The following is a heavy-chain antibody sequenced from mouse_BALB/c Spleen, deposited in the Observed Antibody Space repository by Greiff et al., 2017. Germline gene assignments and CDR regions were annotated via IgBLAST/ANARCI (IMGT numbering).Heavy chain of an antibody. J-gene: IGHJ3*01. CDR2: IDPSDSYT. CDR1: GYTFTSYW. V-gene: IGHV1-69*02. Sequence: VQLQQPGAELVKPGASVKLSCKASGYTFTSYWMHWVKQRPGQGLEWIGEIDPSDSYTNYNQKFKGKATLTVDKSSSTAYMQLSSLTSEDSAVYYCARSPLRLPFAYWGQGTLVTVSA. D-gene: IGHD1-2*01. CDR3: ARSPLRLPFAY.